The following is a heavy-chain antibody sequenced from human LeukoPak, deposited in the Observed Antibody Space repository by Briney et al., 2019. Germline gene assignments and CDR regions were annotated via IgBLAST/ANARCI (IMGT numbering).Heavy chain of an antibody. Sequence: SETLSLTCAVCGGSFSGYYWSWIRQPPGKGLEWIGEINHSGSTNYNPSLKSRVTISVDTSKNQFSLKLSSVPAADTAVYYCAIDSDYPSGYFDYWGQGTLVTVSS. J-gene: IGHJ4*02. V-gene: IGHV4-34*01. CDR3: AIDSDYPSGYFDY. D-gene: IGHD5-12*01. CDR1: GGSFSGYY. CDR2: INHSGST.